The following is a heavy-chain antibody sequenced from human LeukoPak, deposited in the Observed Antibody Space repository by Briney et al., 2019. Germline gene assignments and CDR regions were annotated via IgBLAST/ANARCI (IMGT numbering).Heavy chain of an antibody. D-gene: IGHD2-8*01. CDR3: ARLLYAALDY. J-gene: IGHJ4*02. Sequence: PGGSLRLSCAASGFIFSSYAMSWVRQAPGKGLEWVSTISGSGGSTYYADSVKGRFTISRDNAKNSLYLQMNSLRAEDTAVYYCARLLYAALDYWGQGTLVTVSS. CDR2: ISGSGGST. CDR1: GFIFSSYA. V-gene: IGHV3-23*01.